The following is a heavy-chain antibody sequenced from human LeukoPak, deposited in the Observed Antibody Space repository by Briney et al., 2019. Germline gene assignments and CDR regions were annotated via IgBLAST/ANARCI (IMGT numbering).Heavy chain of an antibody. V-gene: IGHV1-69*05. CDR3: ARARNYYDSREEYFDY. Sequence: SAKVSCKASGGTFSSYAISWVRQDPAQGLEWMGRIIPIFGTANYAQKFQGRVTITTDESTSTAYMELSSMRSEDTAVYYCARARNYYDSREEYFDYWGQGTLVTVSS. D-gene: IGHD3-22*01. J-gene: IGHJ4*02. CDR1: GGTFSSYA. CDR2: IIPIFGTA.